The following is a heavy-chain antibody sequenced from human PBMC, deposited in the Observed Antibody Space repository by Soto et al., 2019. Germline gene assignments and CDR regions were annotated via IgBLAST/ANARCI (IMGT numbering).Heavy chain of an antibody. CDR3: ARVFRSSIAARWNWFDP. D-gene: IGHD6-6*01. V-gene: IGHV4-34*01. Sequence: PSETLSLTCAVYGGSFSGYYWSWIRQPPGKGLEWIGEINHSGSTNYNPSLKSRVTISEDTSKNQFSLKLSSVTAADTAVYYCARVFRSSIAARWNWFDPWGQGTLVTVSS. CDR1: GGSFSGYY. J-gene: IGHJ5*02. CDR2: INHSGST.